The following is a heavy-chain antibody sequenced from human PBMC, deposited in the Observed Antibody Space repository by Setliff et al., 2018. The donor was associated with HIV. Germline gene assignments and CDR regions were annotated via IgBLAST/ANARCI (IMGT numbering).Heavy chain of an antibody. Sequence: SETLSLTCAVYGGSFSGYYWSWIRQPPGKGLEWIGEINHSGSTNYNPSLKSRVTISVDTSKNQFSLKLSSVTAADTAVYYCARGHDSSGYFGIDYWGQGTLVTVSS. CDR1: GGSFSGYY. J-gene: IGHJ4*02. D-gene: IGHD3-22*01. CDR2: INHSGST. V-gene: IGHV4-34*01. CDR3: ARGHDSSGYFGIDY.